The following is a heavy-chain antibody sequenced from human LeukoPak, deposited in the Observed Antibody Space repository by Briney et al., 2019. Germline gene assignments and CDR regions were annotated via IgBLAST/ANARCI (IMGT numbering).Heavy chain of an antibody. J-gene: IGHJ6*02. CDR2: IYYGGST. V-gene: IGHV4-39*01. Sequence: SETLSLTCTVSGDSMTSSNHYWVWIRQPPGKGLEWIGSIYYGGSTYYNPSLKSRVTISQDTSMNQFSLKVNTVTAADTAVYHCARRSHCTGDSCYPVWGQGTTVTVSS. CDR3: ARRSHCTGDSCYPV. CDR1: GDSMTSSNHY. D-gene: IGHD2-15*01.